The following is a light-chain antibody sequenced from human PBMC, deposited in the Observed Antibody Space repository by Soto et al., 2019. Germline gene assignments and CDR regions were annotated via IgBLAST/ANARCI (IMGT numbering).Light chain of an antibody. Sequence: QITESTSAVSASVGDRVNITVRASQGISNYLAWFQQKPGKVPKRLIYTISTLQSGVPSRFSGSRSGTEFTLTISSLQPDDFATYYCQHYNSYSEAFGQGTKVDIK. J-gene: IGKJ1*01. V-gene: IGKV1-17*03. CDR2: TIS. CDR3: QHYNSYSEA. CDR1: QGISNY.